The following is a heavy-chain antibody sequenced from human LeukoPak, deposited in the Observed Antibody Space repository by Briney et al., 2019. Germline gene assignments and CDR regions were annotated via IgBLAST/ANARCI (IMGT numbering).Heavy chain of an antibody. CDR3: ARPTYYYGSGSPRRDYFDY. V-gene: IGHV4-61*02. Sequence: SETLSLTCTVSGGSISSGSYHWSWIRQPAGKALEWIGRIYPSGSTNYDPSLKSRVTISVDTSKNQFSLKLSSVTAADTAVYYCARPTYYYGSGSPRRDYFDYWGQGTLVTVSS. CDR2: IYPSGST. D-gene: IGHD3-10*01. J-gene: IGHJ4*02. CDR1: GGSISSGSYH.